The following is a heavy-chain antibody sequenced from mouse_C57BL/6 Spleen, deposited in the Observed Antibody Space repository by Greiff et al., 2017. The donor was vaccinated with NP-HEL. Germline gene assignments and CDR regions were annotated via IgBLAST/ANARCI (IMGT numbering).Heavy chain of an antibody. D-gene: IGHD1-1*01. CDR2: IDPADSET. V-gene: IGHV1-52*01. J-gene: IGHJ1*03. CDR1: GYTFTSYW. CDR3: AGGEGSIWYFDV. Sequence: QVQLQQPGAELVKPGASVKLSCKASGYTFTSYWMHWVKQRPGQGLEWIGKIDPADSETHYNQKFKDKATLTVDKSSSTAYMQLSSLTSEDSAVYYCAGGEGSIWYFDVWGTGTTVTVSS.